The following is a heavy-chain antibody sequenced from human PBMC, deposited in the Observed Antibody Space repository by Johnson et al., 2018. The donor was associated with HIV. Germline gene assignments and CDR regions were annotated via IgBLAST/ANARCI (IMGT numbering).Heavy chain of an antibody. CDR2: ISGSGVST. CDR3: TTDWHMTVFVHALAI. CDR1: GFSFSSYA. J-gene: IGHJ3*02. V-gene: IGHV3-23*04. D-gene: IGHD3-10*02. Sequence: VQLVESGGGSVQPGGSLRLSCAASGFSFSSYALTWVRQAPGNGLEWVSGISGSGVSTYYADSVKGRFTISTDNSKDTLFLQMDSLSPEDTAVYYWTTDWHMTVFVHALAIWGQGTMVTVSS.